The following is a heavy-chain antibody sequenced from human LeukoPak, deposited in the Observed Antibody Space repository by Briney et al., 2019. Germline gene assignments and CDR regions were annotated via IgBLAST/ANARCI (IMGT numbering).Heavy chain of an antibody. CDR1: GFTFSSYA. CDR3: AKDRCSGGSCSNLESDY. CDR2: TSGSGGNT. D-gene: IGHD2-15*01. J-gene: IGHJ4*02. Sequence: GGSLRLSCAASGFTFSSYAMSWVRKAPGKGLEWVSGTSGSGGNTYYAYSVKGRFTISRDNSKNTLYLQMNSLRAEDTAVYYCAKDRCSGGSCSNLESDYWGQGTLVTVSS. V-gene: IGHV3-23*01.